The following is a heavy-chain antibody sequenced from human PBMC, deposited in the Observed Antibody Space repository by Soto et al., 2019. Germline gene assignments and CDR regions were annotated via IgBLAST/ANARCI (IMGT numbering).Heavy chain of an antibody. J-gene: IGHJ5*02. V-gene: IGHV4-59*08. CDR3: ARHAVPLYYYNQYNWFDP. Sequence: PSETLSLTCTVSGGSISSYYWSWIRQPPGKGLEWIGYIYYSGSTNYNPSLKSRVTISVDTSKNQFSLKLSSVTAADTAVYYCARHAVPLYYYNQYNWFDPWGQGTLVTVSS. D-gene: IGHD3-10*01. CDR1: GGSISSYY. CDR2: IYYSGST.